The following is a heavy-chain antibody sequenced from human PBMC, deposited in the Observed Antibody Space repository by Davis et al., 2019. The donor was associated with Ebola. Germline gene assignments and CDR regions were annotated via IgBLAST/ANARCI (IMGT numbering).Heavy chain of an antibody. V-gene: IGHV3-48*03. D-gene: IGHD1-14*01. Sequence: PGGSLRLSCAASGFTLSSYEMNWVRQAPGKGLEWVSYISSSGSTIYYADSVKGRFTISRDNAKNSLYLEMNSLRAEDTAVYYCARSLRQPTARRGYYYYGMDVWGQGTTVTVSS. CDR3: ARSLRQPTARRGYYYYGMDV. CDR1: GFTLSSYE. J-gene: IGHJ6*02. CDR2: ISSSGSTI.